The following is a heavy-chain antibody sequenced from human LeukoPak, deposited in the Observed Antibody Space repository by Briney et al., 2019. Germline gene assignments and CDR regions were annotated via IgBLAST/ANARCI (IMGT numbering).Heavy chain of an antibody. CDR1: GYTFTSYG. D-gene: IGHD3-16*02. CDR3: ARDYAMITFGGVIVRPFDY. J-gene: IGHJ4*02. CDR2: ISAYNGNT. V-gene: IGHV1-18*01. Sequence: ASVKVSCTASGYTFTSYGISWVRPAPGQGLERMGWISAYNGNTNYAQKLQGRVTMTTDTSTSTAYMELRSLRSDDTAVYYCARDYAMITFGGVIVRPFDYWGQGTLVTVSS.